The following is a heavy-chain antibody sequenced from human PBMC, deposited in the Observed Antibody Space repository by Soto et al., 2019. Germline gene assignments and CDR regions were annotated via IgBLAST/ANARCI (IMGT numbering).Heavy chain of an antibody. CDR3: ARDKSDARYYDFWSGYYHFDY. Sequence: ASVKVSCKASGYTFTSYGISWVRQAPGQGLEWMGWISAYNGNTNYAQKLQGRVTMTTDTSTSTAYMELRSLRSDDTAVYYCARDKSDARYYDFWSGYYHFDYWGQGTLVTVSS. V-gene: IGHV1-18*01. CDR2: ISAYNGNT. J-gene: IGHJ4*02. D-gene: IGHD3-3*01. CDR1: GYTFTSYG.